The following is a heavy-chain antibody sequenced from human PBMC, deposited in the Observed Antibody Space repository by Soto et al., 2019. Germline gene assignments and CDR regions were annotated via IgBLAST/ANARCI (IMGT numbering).Heavy chain of an antibody. V-gene: IGHV5-10-1*03. J-gene: IGHJ5*02. CDR2: IDPRDSYT. Sequence: EVQLVQSGAEVKKPGESLRISCTGFGYTFTTFWISWVRQMPGRGLEWMGGIDPRDSYTNYSPSFQGHVTISVDKSISTAYLQWGSLKASDTAMYYCARLYCSSSTCDSWFDPWGQGTLVTVSS. D-gene: IGHD2-2*01. CDR1: GYTFTTFW. CDR3: ARLYCSSSTCDSWFDP.